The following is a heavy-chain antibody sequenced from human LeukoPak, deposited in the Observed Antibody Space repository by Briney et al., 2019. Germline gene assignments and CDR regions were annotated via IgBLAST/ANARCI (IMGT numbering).Heavy chain of an antibody. D-gene: IGHD2-2*01. CDR1: GGSTSSYY. CDR3: ARYQKGGGAFDI. V-gene: IGHV4-59*01. J-gene: IGHJ3*02. Sequence: PSETLSLTCTVSGGSTSSYYWSWIRQPPGQGLEWFGCINYSGSTNYSPSLKSRVTISVDTSKNQFSLTLSSVTAADTAVYYCARYQKGGGAFDIWGQGAVVTVSS. CDR2: INYSGST.